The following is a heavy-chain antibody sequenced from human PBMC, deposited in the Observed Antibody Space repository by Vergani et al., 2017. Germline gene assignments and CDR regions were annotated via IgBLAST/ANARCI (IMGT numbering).Heavy chain of an antibody. CDR2: ISSTGTSS. Sequence: QEPLQESGPRLLKPSQTLSLTCSVSGFAINGDDTWWTWIRRSPGKGLEWIGRISSTGTSSSYNPSLGDRPPISLDTSTNQFFLTLTSVTAADTAVYYCARLEYSSSWYFDYWGQGTLVTVSS. D-gene: IGHD6-13*01. J-gene: IGHJ4*02. CDR3: ARLEYSSSWYFDY. V-gene: IGHV4-30-4*08. CDR1: GFAINGDDTW.